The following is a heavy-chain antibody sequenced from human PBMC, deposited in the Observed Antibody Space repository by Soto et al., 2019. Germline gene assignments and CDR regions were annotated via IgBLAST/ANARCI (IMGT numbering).Heavy chain of an antibody. D-gene: IGHD5-12*01. Sequence: ASVKVSCKASGYTFTSYPVHWVRQAPGQRLEWMGWINTGNGYTKYSQKFQGRVSITRDTSASTTYMQMNSLRAEDTAVYYCAKDLREMATIRPDYWGQGILVTVSS. J-gene: IGHJ4*02. CDR3: AKDLREMATIRPDY. CDR2: INTGNGYT. V-gene: IGHV1-3*04. CDR1: GYTFTSYP.